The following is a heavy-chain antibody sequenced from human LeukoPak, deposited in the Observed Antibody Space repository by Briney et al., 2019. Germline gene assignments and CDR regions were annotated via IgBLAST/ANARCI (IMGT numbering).Heavy chain of an antibody. D-gene: IGHD5-12*01. V-gene: IGHV4-61*02. Sequence: PSEALSLTCTVSGGSISSGSYYWSWIRQPAGKGLEWIGRIYTSGSTNYNPSLKSRVTISVDTSKNQFSLKLSSVTAADTAVYYCARAISVDIVATDAFDIWGQGTMVTVSS. CDR3: ARAISVDIVATDAFDI. CDR2: IYTSGST. J-gene: IGHJ3*02. CDR1: GGSISSGSYY.